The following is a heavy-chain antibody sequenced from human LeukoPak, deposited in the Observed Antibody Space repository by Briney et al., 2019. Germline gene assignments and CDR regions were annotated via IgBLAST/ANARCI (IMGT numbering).Heavy chain of an antibody. D-gene: IGHD4-17*01. V-gene: IGHV3-21*01. CDR2: ISSSSSYI. J-gene: IGHJ2*01. CDR1: GFTFSSYS. Sequence: GGSLRLSCAASGFTFSSYSMNWVRQAPGKGLEWVSSISSSSSYIYYADSVKGRFTISRDNAKNSLYLQMNSLRAEDTAVYYCARDQTYGDYWYFDLWGRGTLVTVSS. CDR3: ARDQTYGDYWYFDL.